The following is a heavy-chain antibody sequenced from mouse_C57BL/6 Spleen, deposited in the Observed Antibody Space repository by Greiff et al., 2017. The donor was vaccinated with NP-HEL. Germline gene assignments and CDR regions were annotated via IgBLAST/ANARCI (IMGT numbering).Heavy chain of an antibody. CDR1: GYSITSGYY. J-gene: IGHJ3*01. CDR2: ISYDGSN. Sequence: ESGPGLVKPSQSLSLTCSVTGYSITSGYYWNWIRQFPGNKLEWMGYISYDGSNNYNPSLKNRISITRDTSKNQFFLKLNSVTTEDTATYYCARDHYGSGPYWGQGTLVTVSA. V-gene: IGHV3-6*01. CDR3: ARDHYGSGPY. D-gene: IGHD1-1*01.